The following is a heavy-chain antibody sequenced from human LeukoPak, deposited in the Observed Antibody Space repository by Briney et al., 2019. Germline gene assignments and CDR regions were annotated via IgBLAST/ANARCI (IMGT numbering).Heavy chain of an antibody. D-gene: IGHD1-1*01. CDR1: GFTFSSYE. CDR3: ASLCKSPSWNPRGDY. V-gene: IGHV3-48*03. J-gene: IGHJ4*02. CDR2: ISSSGSTI. Sequence: GGSLRLSCAASGFTFSSYEMNWVRQAPGTGLEWVAYISSSGSTIYYADSVRGRFTTSRDNAKNSLYLQMNSLRAGDTAVYYCASLCKSPSWNPRGDYWGQGTLVTVSS.